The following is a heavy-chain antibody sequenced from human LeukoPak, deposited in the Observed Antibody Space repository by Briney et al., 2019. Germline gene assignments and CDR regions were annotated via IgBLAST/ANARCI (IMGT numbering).Heavy chain of an antibody. CDR3: ARQPLGSGWRGWFDP. V-gene: IGHV4-59*08. CDR1: SGSISSYY. CDR2: IYYSGST. Sequence: SETLSLTCTVSSGSISSYYWSWIRQPPGKGLEWIGYIYYSGSTNYNPSLKSRVTIPVDTSKNQFSLKLSSVTAADTAVYYCARQPLGSGWRGWFDPWGQGTLVTVSS. J-gene: IGHJ5*02. D-gene: IGHD6-19*01.